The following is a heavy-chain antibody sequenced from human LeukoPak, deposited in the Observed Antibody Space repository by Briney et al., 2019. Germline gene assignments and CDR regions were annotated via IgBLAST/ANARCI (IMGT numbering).Heavy chain of an antibody. CDR2: IWYDGSNK. Sequence: GRSLRLSCVASGFTFSSYGVHWVRQAPGKGLEWVAVIWYDGSNKYYADSVKGRFTISRDNSKNTLYLQMNSLRAEDTAVYYCARDGDSSGWYGAFDIWGQGTMVTVSS. CDR3: ARDGDSSGWYGAFDI. V-gene: IGHV3-33*01. D-gene: IGHD6-19*01. J-gene: IGHJ3*02. CDR1: GFTFSSYG.